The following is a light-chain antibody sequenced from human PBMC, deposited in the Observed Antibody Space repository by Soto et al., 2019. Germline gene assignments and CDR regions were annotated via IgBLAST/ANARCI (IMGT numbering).Light chain of an antibody. CDR3: CSSVGSNYV. CDR1: SSDVGGYNY. Sequence: QSVLTQPPSASASPGQSVTISCTGTSSDVGGYNYVSWYQQYPGKAPKLMIYEVSKRPSGVPDRFSGSKSGNTASLTVSGLQAEDEADYYCCSSVGSNYVFGTGTKVTVL. J-gene: IGLJ1*01. V-gene: IGLV2-8*01. CDR2: EVS.